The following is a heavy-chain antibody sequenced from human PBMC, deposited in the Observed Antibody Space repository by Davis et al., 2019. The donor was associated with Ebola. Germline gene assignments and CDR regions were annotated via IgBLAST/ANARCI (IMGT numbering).Heavy chain of an antibody. CDR1: GGTFSSYA. Sequence: SVKVSCKASGGTFSSYAISWVRQAPGQGLEWMGGIIPLLGIANYAQKFQGRVTITADESTSTAYMELSSLRSEDTAVYYCAREDRARAKYYYYYMDVWGKGTTVTVSS. D-gene: IGHD6-6*01. V-gene: IGHV1-69*10. CDR2: IIPLLGIA. CDR3: AREDRARAKYYYYYMDV. J-gene: IGHJ6*03.